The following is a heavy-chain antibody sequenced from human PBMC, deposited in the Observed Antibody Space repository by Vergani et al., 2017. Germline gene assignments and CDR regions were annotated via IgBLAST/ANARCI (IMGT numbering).Heavy chain of an antibody. CDR1: GGSLSGYY. Sequence: QVQLQQLGPGLLKPSETLSLTCAVYGGSLSGYYWRWIRLAPGKGLEWIGEINHSGTINYNPTLKSPFNVSIDTSRDHFSLQLRSVSAADTAVYFCASRAERWETLLRDDFDVWGQGTFVTVSP. J-gene: IGHJ3*01. CDR2: INHSGTI. D-gene: IGHD1-26*01. CDR3: ASRAERWETLLRDDFDV. V-gene: IGHV4-34*01.